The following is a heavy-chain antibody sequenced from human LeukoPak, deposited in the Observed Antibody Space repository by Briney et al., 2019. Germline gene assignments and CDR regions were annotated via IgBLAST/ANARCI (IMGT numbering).Heavy chain of an antibody. CDR1: VASIRDSRYY. V-gene: IGHV4-39*01. J-gene: IGHJ4*02. CDR3: AGFRVGTMCNY. D-gene: IGHD1/OR15-1a*01. Sequence: SETLSLTCTVSVASIRDSRYYWGWIRQPPGKGLEWVASIFYSRATDFNPSLKSRVTISVDTSKDQFFLNLNSVTAADTAVYYCAGFRVGTMCNYWGQGTLVTVSS. CDR2: IFYSRAT.